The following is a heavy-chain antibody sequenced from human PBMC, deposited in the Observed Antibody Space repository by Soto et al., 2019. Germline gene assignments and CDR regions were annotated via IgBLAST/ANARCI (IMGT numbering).Heavy chain of an antibody. CDR1: GFSLSTSGMC. D-gene: IGHD4-17*01. CDR3: ARIPAYGDYQGPQDLYYYYGMDV. CDR2: IDWDDDK. J-gene: IGHJ6*02. Sequence: SSPTLVNPTQTLTLTCTFSGFSLSTSGMCVSWIRQPPGKALEWLALIDWDDDKYYSTSLKTRLTISKDTSKNQVVLTMTNMDPVDTATYYCARIPAYGDYQGPQDLYYYYGMDVWGQGTTVTVSS. V-gene: IGHV2-70*01.